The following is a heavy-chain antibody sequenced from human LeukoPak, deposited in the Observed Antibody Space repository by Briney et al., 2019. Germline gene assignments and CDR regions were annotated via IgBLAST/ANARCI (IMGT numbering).Heavy chain of an antibody. Sequence: PGGSLRLSCAASVFTFSDYYMSWITQAPGKGLEWVSYISSSSSYTNYADSVKGRFTISRDNAKNSLYLQMNSLRAEDTAVYYCARDQGIAAAGAYGIDVWGQGTTVTVSS. CDR2: ISSSSSYT. CDR1: VFTFSDYY. D-gene: IGHD6-13*01. J-gene: IGHJ6*02. CDR3: ARDQGIAAAGAYGIDV. V-gene: IGHV3-11*05.